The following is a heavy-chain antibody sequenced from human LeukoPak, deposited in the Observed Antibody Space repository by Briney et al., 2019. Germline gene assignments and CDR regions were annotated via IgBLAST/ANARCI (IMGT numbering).Heavy chain of an antibody. V-gene: IGHV3-21*01. CDR2: ISSSSSYI. J-gene: IGHJ4*02. D-gene: IGHD3-10*01. CDR1: GFTFSSYS. CDR3: ARGGIAYGSFDY. Sequence: GGSLRLSCAASGFTFSSYSMNWVRQAPGKGLEWVSSISSSSSYIYYADSVKGRFTISRDNAKNSLYLRMNSLRAEDTAVYYCARGGIAYGSFDYWGQGTLVTVSS.